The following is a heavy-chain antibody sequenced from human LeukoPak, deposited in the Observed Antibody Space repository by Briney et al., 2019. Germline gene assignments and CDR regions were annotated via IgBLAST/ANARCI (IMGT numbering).Heavy chain of an antibody. V-gene: IGHV3-7*03. CDR3: ARDQPFGSY. J-gene: IGHJ4*02. CDR2: IKQDGREK. D-gene: IGHD3-10*01. CDR1: GFTFSSYW. Sequence: GGSLRLSCAASGFTFSSYWISWVRQAPGKGLEWVANIKQDGREKNYVDSVKGRFTIFRDNAKNSLYLQMNSLRAEDTAVYYCARDQPFGSYWGQGTLVTVSS.